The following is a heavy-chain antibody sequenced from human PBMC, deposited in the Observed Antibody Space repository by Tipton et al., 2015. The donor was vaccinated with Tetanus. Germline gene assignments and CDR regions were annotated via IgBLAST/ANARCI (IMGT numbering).Heavy chain of an antibody. V-gene: IGHV3-30*18. J-gene: IGHJ3*02. Sequence: SLRLSCAASGFTFSSYGMHWVRQAPGKGLEWVAVISYDGSNKYYADSVKGRFTISRDNSKNTLYLQMNSLRAEDTAVYYCAKDRGDGYIFAFDIWGQGTMVTVSS. CDR3: AKDRGDGYIFAFDI. D-gene: IGHD5-24*01. CDR1: GFTFSSYG. CDR2: ISYDGSNK.